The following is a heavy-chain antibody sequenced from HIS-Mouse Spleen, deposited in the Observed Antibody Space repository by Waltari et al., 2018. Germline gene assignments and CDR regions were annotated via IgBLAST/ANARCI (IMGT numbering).Heavy chain of an antibody. CDR1: GFTFSCYG. V-gene: IGHV3-30*18. CDR2: ISYDGSNK. CDR3: AKEGGPYSGSYFDY. D-gene: IGHD1-26*01. Sequence: QVQLVESGGGVVQPGRSLRLSCAASGFTFSCYGMHWVRQAPGKGLEWVAVISYDGSNKYYADSVKGRFTISRDNSKNTLYLQMNSLRAEDTAVYYCAKEGGPYSGSYFDYWGQGTLVTVSS. J-gene: IGHJ4*02.